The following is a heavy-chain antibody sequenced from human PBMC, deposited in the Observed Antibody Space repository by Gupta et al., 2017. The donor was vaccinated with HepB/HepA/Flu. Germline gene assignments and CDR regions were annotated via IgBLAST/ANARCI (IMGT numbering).Heavy chain of an antibody. J-gene: IGHJ4*02. CDR2: ISSSGSTR. CDR3: ASLWFGEDY. D-gene: IGHD3-10*01. CDR1: GFTFSSYE. Sequence: EVQLVESGGGLVQPGGSLRLSCAASGFTFSSYEMNWVRQAPGKGLEWVSYISSSGSTRYYADSVKGRFTISRDNAKNSLYLQMNSLRAEDTAVDYCASLWFGEDYWGQGTLVTVSS. V-gene: IGHV3-48*03.